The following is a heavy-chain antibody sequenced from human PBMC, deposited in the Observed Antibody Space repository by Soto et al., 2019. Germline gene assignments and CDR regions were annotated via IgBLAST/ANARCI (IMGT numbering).Heavy chain of an antibody. Sequence: GGSLRLSCAASGFTFSGSAMHWVRQASGKGLEWVGRIRSKANSYATAYAASVKGRFTISRDDSKNTAYLQMNSLKTEDTAVYFCTTRAPGMKTYSRGCFTAHWGQGTVVTVSS. CDR3: TTRAPGMKTYSRGCFTAH. J-gene: IGHJ4*02. V-gene: IGHV3-73*01. CDR2: IRSKANSYAT. CDR1: GFTFSGSA. D-gene: IGHD6-19*01.